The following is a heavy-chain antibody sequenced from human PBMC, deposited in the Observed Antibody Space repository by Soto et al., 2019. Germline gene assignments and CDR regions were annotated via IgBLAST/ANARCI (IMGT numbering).Heavy chain of an antibody. CDR3: ARDRGVSPPNYYYYGMDV. V-gene: IGHV3-53*01. Sequence: GSLRLSCSASGFTFSSYGMHWVRQAPGKGLEWVAVIYSGGSTYYADSVKGRFTISRDNSKNTLYLQMNSLRAEDTAVYYCARDRGVSPPNYYYYGMDVWGQGTTVTVSS. CDR2: IYSGGST. CDR1: GFTFSSYG. D-gene: IGHD3-10*01. J-gene: IGHJ6*02.